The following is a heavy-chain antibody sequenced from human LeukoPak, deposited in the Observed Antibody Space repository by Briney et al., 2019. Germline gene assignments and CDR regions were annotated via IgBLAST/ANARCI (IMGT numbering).Heavy chain of an antibody. Sequence: GGSLRLSCAASGFTFSSNWMHWVRQAPGKGLVWVPRINGDGGSTSYADSLKGRFTISRDNAKNTLYLQMNSLRAEDTAVYYCVRIRYDSSVRYFDNWGQGTLVTVSS. D-gene: IGHD3-22*01. CDR2: INGDGGST. V-gene: IGHV3-74*01. CDR3: VRIRYDSSVRYFDN. CDR1: GFTFSSNW. J-gene: IGHJ4*02.